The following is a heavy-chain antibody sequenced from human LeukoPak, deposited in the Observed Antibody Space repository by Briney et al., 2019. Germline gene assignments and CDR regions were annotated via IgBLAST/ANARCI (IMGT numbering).Heavy chain of an antibody. J-gene: IGHJ4*01. D-gene: IGHD3-16*01. CDR3: ASCGRYGY. CDR2: ISYDGSNK. CDR1: GFTFSSYA. Sequence: GGSLRLSCAASGFTFSSYAMHWVRQAPGKGLEWVAVISYDGSNKYYADSVKGRFTISRDNSKNTLYLQMNSLRAEDTAVYYCASCGRYGYWGQEPWSPSPQ. V-gene: IGHV3-30-3*01.